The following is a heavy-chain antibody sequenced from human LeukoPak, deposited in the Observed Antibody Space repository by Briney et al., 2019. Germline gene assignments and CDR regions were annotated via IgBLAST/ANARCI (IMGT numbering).Heavy chain of an antibody. V-gene: IGHV4-39*07. Sequence: PSETLSLTCTVSGGSTSSSSYYWGWIRQPPGKGLEWIGSIYYIGSTNYNPSLKSRVTISLDTSKSQFSLKLTSVTPADTAVYYCARGGIVGSRTNWFDPWGQGILVTVSS. CDR3: ARGGIVGSRTNWFDP. CDR2: IYYIGST. CDR1: GGSTSSSSYY. J-gene: IGHJ5*02. D-gene: IGHD1-26*01.